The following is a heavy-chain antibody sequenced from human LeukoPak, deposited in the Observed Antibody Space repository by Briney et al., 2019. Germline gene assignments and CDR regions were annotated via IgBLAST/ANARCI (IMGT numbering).Heavy chain of an antibody. J-gene: IGHJ6*03. V-gene: IGHV3-7*01. CDR3: AKDGDTMSGTYYYDMDV. D-gene: IGHD1-26*01. CDR2: IKQDGSEK. Sequence: GGSLRLSCAASGFIFSSYWMSWVRQAPGKGLEWVANIKQDGSEKYYVDSVKGRFTISRDNAKNSLYLQMNSLRAEDTAVYYCAKDGDTMSGTYYYDMDVWGKGTTVTIS. CDR1: GFIFSSYW.